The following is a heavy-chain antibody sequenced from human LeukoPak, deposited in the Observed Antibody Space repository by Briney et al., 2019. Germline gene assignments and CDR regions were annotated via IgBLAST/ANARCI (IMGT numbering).Heavy chain of an antibody. D-gene: IGHD3-3*01. Sequence: SSETLSLTCTVSGGSISSGGYYWSWIRQPPGKGLEWIGYIYHSGSTYYNPSLKSRVTISVDRSKNQFSLKLSSVTAADTAVYYCAKRGEPEYYDFWSGPQSGAFDIWGQGTMVTVSS. J-gene: IGHJ3*02. CDR3: AKRGEPEYYDFWSGPQSGAFDI. CDR2: IYHSGST. V-gene: IGHV4-30-2*01. CDR1: GGSISSGGYY.